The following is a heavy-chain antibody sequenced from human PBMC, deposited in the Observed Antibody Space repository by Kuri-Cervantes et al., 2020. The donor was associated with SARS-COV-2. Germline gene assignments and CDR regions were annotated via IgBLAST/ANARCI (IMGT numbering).Heavy chain of an antibody. CDR2: INPSGGST. D-gene: IGHD2-15*01. Sequence: ASVKVSCKASGYTFTSYYMHWVRQAPGQGLEWMGIINPSGGSTSYAQKFQGRVTMTTDTSTSTAYMELRSLRSDDTAVYYRARERSTLLSFDYWGQGTLVTVSS. J-gene: IGHJ4*02. CDR3: ARERSTLLSFDY. CDR1: GYTFTSYY. V-gene: IGHV1-46*01.